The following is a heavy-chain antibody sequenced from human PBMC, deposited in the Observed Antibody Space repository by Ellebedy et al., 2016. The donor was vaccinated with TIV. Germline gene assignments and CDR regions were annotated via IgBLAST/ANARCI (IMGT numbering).Heavy chain of an antibody. CDR3: AKEGRYCSSTSCYTYFDL. CDR1: GFTFSSYG. CDR2: ISYDGSNK. Sequence: GESLKISXAASGFTFSSYGMHWVRQAPGKGLEWVAVISYDGSNKYYADSVKGRFTISRDNSKNTLYLQMNSLRAEDTAVYYCAKEGRYCSSTSCYTYFDLWGRGTLVTVSS. V-gene: IGHV3-30*18. D-gene: IGHD2-2*02. J-gene: IGHJ2*01.